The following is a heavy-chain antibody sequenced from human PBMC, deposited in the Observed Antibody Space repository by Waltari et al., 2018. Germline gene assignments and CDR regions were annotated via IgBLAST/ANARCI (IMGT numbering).Heavy chain of an antibody. V-gene: IGHV3-30*02. CDR2: IRHDGSQR. CDR3: ATEMSFSRPSF. D-gene: IGHD3-3*02. J-gene: IGHJ4*02. Sequence: GQLVESGGGVVLPGGSLRLSCAASGFISSRSDMHWVRQAPGKGLEWVTLIRHDGSQRFYEDSVKGRFTISRDNSRNILFLEMNRLTSVDTATYYCATEMSFSRPSFWGRGTLVTVSA. CDR1: GFISSRSD.